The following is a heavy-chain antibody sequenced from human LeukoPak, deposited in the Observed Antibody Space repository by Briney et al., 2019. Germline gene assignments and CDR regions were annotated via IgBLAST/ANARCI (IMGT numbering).Heavy chain of an antibody. CDR1: GFTFSSYR. Sequence: PGGPVRLSCAASGFTFSSYRMKWVRQAPGKGREGVSSIRSTSSYIYYADSAKGRFTISSDTTKNTLYPQMNSLSPEDTAVYYCASDHYDFWTRHGMDVWGQGTLVTVSS. CDR2: IRSTSSYI. V-gene: IGHV3-21*01. D-gene: IGHD3-3*01. CDR3: ASDHYDFWTRHGMDV. J-gene: IGHJ6*02.